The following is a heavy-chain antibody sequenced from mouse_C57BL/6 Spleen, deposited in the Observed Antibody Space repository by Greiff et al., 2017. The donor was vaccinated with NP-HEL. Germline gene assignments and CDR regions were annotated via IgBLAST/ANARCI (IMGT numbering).Heavy chain of an antibody. Sequence: VQLQQPGAELVMPGASVKLSCKASGYTFTSYWMHWVKQRPGQGLEWIGEIDPSDSYTNYNQKFKGKSTLTVDKSSSTAYMQLSSLTSEDSAVYYCARRYGKGWYFDVWGTGTTVTVSS. CDR2: IDPSDSYT. J-gene: IGHJ1*03. V-gene: IGHV1-69*01. CDR1: GYTFTSYW. D-gene: IGHD2-1*01. CDR3: ARRYGKGWYFDV.